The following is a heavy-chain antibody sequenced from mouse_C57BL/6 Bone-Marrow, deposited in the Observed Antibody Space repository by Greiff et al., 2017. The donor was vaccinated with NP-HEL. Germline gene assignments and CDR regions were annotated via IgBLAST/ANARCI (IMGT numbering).Heavy chain of an antibody. CDR1: GYTFTSYW. CDR2: IDPSDSYT. Sequence: VQLQQPGAELVRPGTSVKLSCKASGYTFTSYWMHWVKQRPGQGLEWIGVIDPSDSYTNYNQKFKGKATLTVDTSSSTAYMQLSSLTSEDSAVSYCARSMRWLLRRLAYWGQGTLVTVSA. D-gene: IGHD2-3*01. J-gene: IGHJ3*01. V-gene: IGHV1-59*01. CDR3: ARSMRWLLRRLAY.